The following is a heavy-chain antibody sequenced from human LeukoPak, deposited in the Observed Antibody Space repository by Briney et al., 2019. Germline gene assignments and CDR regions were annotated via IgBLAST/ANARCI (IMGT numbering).Heavy chain of an antibody. Sequence: PSETLSLTCAVYGGSFSGYYWSWIRQPPGKGLEWIAEINHSGSTNYNPSLKSRVTISVDTSKNQFSLKLSSVTAADTAVYCCARRSTADIVVVTATFDYWGQGTLVTVSS. J-gene: IGHJ4*02. CDR1: GGSFSGYY. CDR2: INHSGST. CDR3: ARRSTADIVVVTATFDY. D-gene: IGHD2-21*02. V-gene: IGHV4-34*01.